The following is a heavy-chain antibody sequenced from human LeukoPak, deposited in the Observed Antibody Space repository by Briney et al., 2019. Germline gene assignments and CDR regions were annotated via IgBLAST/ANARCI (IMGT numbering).Heavy chain of an antibody. V-gene: IGHV3-64*01. D-gene: IGHD1-7*01. J-gene: IGHJ4*01. Sequence: PGGSLRLSCAASGFTFSSYALHWVRQAPGKGLEYVSTISSNGVSTYYANSVKGRFTISRDNSKSTLYLQMGSLRAEDMAVYYCARDRGTLPGYFDYWGHGALVTVSS. CDR3: ARDRGTLPGYFDY. CDR2: ISSNGVST. CDR1: GFTFSSYA.